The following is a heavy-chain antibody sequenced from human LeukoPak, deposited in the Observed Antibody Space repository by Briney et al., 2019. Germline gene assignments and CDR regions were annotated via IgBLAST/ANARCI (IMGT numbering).Heavy chain of an antibody. D-gene: IGHD5-12*01. CDR1: GDSVSSKSAA. CDR2: TYYRSKRYN. CDR3: ARDPVATHYYFDY. J-gene: IGHJ4*02. Sequence: SQTLSLTCAISGDSVSSKSAASNWIRQSPSRGLEWLGRTYYRSKRYNDYAVSVKSRITINPDTSKNQFSLQLNSVSPEDTAVYYCARDPVATHYYFDYWGQGTLVTVSS. V-gene: IGHV6-1*01.